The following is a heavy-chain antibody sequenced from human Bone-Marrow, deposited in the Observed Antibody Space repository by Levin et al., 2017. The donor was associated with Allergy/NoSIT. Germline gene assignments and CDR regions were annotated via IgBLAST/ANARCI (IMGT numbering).Heavy chain of an antibody. CDR2: ISAGGGGT. D-gene: IGHD3-9*01. CDR3: AKSYDSRDYYYYMDV. CDR1: GFSFSNYA. J-gene: IGHJ6*03. V-gene: IGHV3-23*01. Sequence: PGGSLRLSCVASGFSFSNYAMSWVRQAPGKGLEWVSVISAGGGGTHYADSVKGRFTISRDNSKNTLYVQVNSLRPEDTALYFCAKSYDSRDYYYYMDVWGKGTTVTVSS.